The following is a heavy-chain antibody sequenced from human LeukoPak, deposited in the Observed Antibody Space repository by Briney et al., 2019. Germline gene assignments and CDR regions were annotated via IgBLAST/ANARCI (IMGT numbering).Heavy chain of an antibody. CDR3: ARECDVAVARTWYFDF. V-gene: IGHV1-46*01. Sequence: GASVKVSCKASGYTFTGYYMHWVRQAPGQGPEWMGRIDPNSGGTSYAQKFQGRVTMTRDTSTSTVYMELSSLRSEDTAVYYCARECDVAVARTWYFDFWGQGTLVTVSS. D-gene: IGHD6-13*01. CDR2: IDPNSGGT. CDR1: GYTFTGYY. J-gene: IGHJ4*02.